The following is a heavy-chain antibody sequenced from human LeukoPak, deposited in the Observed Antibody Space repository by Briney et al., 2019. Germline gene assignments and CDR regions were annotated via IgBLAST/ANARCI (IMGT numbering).Heavy chain of an antibody. Sequence: SQTLSLTCTVSGGSVNSGDSYWPWIRQHPGKGLEWIGYIYYSGITYYNPSLKIHLTISVYTSKNQFSLNLNSVTAADTAVYYCARGAYDSSGRYVYDFDYWGQGTLVTGSS. J-gene: IGHJ4*02. CDR2: IYYSGIT. CDR1: GGSVNSGDSY. V-gene: IGHV4-31*01. CDR3: ARGAYDSSGRYVYDFDY. D-gene: IGHD3-22*01.